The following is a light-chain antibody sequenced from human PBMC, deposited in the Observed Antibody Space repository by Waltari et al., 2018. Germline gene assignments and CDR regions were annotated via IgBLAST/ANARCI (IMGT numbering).Light chain of an antibody. CDR3: SSYAGSNNVV. Sequence: QSALTQPPSASGSPGQPVTIPCTGTRSDVGGYNYVSWYQQHPGKAPKLMINEVSKRPSGVPDRFSGSKSGNTASLTVSGLQAEDEADYYCSSYAGSNNVVFGGGTKLTVL. J-gene: IGLJ2*01. CDR2: EVS. V-gene: IGLV2-8*01. CDR1: RSDVGGYNY.